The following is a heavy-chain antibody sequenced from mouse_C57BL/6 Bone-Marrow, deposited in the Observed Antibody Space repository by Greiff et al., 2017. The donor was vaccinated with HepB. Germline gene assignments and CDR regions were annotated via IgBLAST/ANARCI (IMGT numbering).Heavy chain of an antibody. Sequence: QVQLQQPGAELVKPGASVKLSCKASGYTFTSYWMQWVKQRPGQGLEWIGEIDPSDSYTNYNQKFKGKATLTVDTSSSTAYMQLSSLTSEDSAVYYCARSVTTVVPFDYWGQGTTLTVSS. CDR3: ARSVTTVVPFDY. D-gene: IGHD1-1*01. J-gene: IGHJ2*01. CDR1: GYTFTSYW. CDR2: IDPSDSYT. V-gene: IGHV1-50*01.